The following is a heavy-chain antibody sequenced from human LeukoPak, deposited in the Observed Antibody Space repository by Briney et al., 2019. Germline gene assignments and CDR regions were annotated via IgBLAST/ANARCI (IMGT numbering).Heavy chain of an antibody. CDR2: IYHSGST. CDR3: ARVGSYFDY. CDR1: GGSISSGGYS. V-gene: IGHV4-30-2*01. D-gene: IGHD1-26*01. J-gene: IGHJ4*02. Sequence: PSETLSLTRAVSGGSISSGGYSWSWIRQPPGKGLEWIGYIYHSGSTYYNPSLKSRVTISVDRSKNQFSLKLSSVTAADTAVYYCARVGSYFDYWGQGTLVTVSS.